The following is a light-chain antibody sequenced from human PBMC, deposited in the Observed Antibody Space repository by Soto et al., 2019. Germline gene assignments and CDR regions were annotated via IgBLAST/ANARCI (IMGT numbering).Light chain of an antibody. CDR2: DAS. V-gene: IGKV3D-20*02. J-gene: IGKJ5*01. Sequence: EVTVSQSPCTLSLSTGARATLSCRASQNIANNYLTWYQQKPGQAPRVLIYDASTRATGIPDRFSGSGSGTDFTLTISRLEPEDSAVYYCQQRSNWPITFAQGTLLAVK. CDR1: QNIANNY. CDR3: QQRSNWPIT.